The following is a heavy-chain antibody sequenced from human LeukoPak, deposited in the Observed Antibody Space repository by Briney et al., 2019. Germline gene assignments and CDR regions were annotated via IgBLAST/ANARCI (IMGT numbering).Heavy chain of an antibody. Sequence: ASVKVSCKESGHTFTSYYMHWVRQAPGQGLEWMGIINPSGGSTSYAQKFQGRVTMTRDTSTSTVYMELSSLRSEDTAVYYCARGALGPDYYMDVWGKGTTVTVSS. CDR1: GHTFTSYY. CDR2: INPSGGST. V-gene: IGHV1-46*01. CDR3: ARGALGPDYYMDV. J-gene: IGHJ6*03.